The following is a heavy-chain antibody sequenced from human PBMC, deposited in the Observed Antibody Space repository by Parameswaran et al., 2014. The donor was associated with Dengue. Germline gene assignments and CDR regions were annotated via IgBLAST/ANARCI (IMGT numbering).Heavy chain of an antibody. Sequence: ARWIRQPPGKALEWLALIDWDDDKYYSTSLKTRLTISKDTSKNQVVLTMTNMDPVDTATYYCARIFPETGTLNYHYYYGMDVWGQGTTVTVSS. CDR2: IDWDDDK. J-gene: IGHJ6*02. V-gene: IGHV2-70*01. D-gene: IGHD1-1*01. CDR3: ARIFPETGTLNYHYYYGMDV.